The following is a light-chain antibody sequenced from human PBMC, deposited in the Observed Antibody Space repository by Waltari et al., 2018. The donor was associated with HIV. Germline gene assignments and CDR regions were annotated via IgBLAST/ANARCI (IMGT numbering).Light chain of an antibody. CDR3: CSYARSGIP. CDR1: STDVGSYNL. J-gene: IGLJ2*01. V-gene: IGLV2-23*02. CDR2: EVS. Sequence: QSALTQPASVSGSFGQSFTISCTGTSTDVGSYNLVSWYQYHPGKAPKLIIYEVSKRPSGVSNRFSGSKSGNTASLTVSGLQAEDEAHYYCCSYARSGIPFGGGTKLTVL.